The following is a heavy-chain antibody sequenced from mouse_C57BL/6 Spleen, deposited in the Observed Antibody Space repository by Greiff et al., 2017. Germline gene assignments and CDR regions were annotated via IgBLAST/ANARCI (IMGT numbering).Heavy chain of an antibody. V-gene: IGHV1-52*01. D-gene: IGHD1-1*01. CDR1: GYTFTSYW. CDR3: ARNYGSSYWFAY. CDR2: IDPSDSET. Sequence: QVHVKQSGAELVRPGSSVKLSCKASGYTFTSYWMHWVKQRPIQGLEWIGNIDPSDSETHYNQKFKDKATLTVDKSSSTAYMQLSSLTSEDSAVYYCARNYGSSYWFAYWGQGTLVTVSA. J-gene: IGHJ3*01.